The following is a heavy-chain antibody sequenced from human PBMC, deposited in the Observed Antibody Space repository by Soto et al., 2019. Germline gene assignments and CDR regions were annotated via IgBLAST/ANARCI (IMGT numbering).Heavy chain of an antibody. J-gene: IGHJ4*02. CDR2: IDPDNGYT. CDR1: GYTFTSYP. CDR3: AGSPYGDYVTFDY. Sequence: ASVKVSCKASGYTFTSYPIYWVRQAPGKRPEWMGGIDPDNGYTKYAQKFQGRVTMTEDTSTDTAYMELSSLRSEDTAVYYCAGSPYGDYVTFDYWGQGTLVTVS. V-gene: IGHV1-3*01. D-gene: IGHD4-17*01.